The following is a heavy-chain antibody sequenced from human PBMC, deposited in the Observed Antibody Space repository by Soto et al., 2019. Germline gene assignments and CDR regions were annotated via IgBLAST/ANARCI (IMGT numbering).Heavy chain of an antibody. Sequence: GGSLRLSCAASGFTFSNYAVTWVRQAPGKGLEWVSTISGTSGSYIYDTDSVKGRFTISRDNTKDSLYLQMNSLRAEDTAIYYCARGSAFIGLDYWGQGTPVTVSS. CDR2: ISGTSGSYI. CDR1: GFTFSNYA. V-gene: IGHV3-21*01. J-gene: IGHJ4*02. D-gene: IGHD1-26*01. CDR3: ARGSAFIGLDY.